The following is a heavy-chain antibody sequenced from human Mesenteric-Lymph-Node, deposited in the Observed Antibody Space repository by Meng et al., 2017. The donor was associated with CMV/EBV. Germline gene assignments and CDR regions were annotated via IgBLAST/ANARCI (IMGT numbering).Heavy chain of an antibody. CDR2: INHSGDT. CDR3: ASRNWDYGSDW. D-gene: IGHD1-7*01. J-gene: IGHJ4*02. Sequence: SETLSLTCAVYGGSFSAYYWSWIRQPPGEGLEWIGEINHSGDTTHNPSLTGRVTMSVDTSKNQFSLNVNSMTAADTAVYYCASRNWDYGSDWWGQGTLVTVSS. V-gene: IGHV4-34*01. CDR1: GGSFSAYY.